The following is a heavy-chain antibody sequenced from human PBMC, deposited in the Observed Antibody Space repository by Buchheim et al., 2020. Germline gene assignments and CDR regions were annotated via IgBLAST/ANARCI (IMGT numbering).Heavy chain of an antibody. CDR2: INHGGST. CDR1: GGSLDGSY. D-gene: IGHD3-3*01. CDR3: AKGGYYDFWSGYRSYLGY. J-gene: IGHJ4*02. Sequence: QVQLQQWGAGLLKPSETLSLTCAVYGGSLDGSYWSWIRQSPGKRLEWIGEINHGGSTNYNPSLKSRVTISVDTSKNHFSLNLTSMTAADTAVYYCAKGGYYDFWSGYRSYLGYWGQGTL. V-gene: IGHV4-34*02.